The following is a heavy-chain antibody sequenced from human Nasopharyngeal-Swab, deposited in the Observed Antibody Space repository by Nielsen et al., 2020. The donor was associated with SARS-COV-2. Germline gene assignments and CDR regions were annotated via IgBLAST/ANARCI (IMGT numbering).Heavy chain of an antibody. Sequence: SVKVSCKASGGTFSSYAITWVRQAPGQGLEWMGGSIPIFGTGNNAQKFQGRVTITADESTSTAYMELSSLRAEDTAVYYCARWVGDYYGMDVWGQGTTVTVSS. V-gene: IGHV1-69*13. CDR3: ARWVGDYYGMDV. CDR1: GGTFSSYA. CDR2: SIPIFGTG. J-gene: IGHJ6*02.